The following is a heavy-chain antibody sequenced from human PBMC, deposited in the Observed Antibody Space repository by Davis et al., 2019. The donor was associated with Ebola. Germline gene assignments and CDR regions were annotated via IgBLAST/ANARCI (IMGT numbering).Heavy chain of an antibody. J-gene: IGHJ5*02. Sequence: GESLKISCATSGFTFGSYGVHWVRQALGKGLEWVAFIRYDGSNKYYADSVKGRFTISRDHSKNTLYLQMNSLRAEDTAVYYCAARGTGADGWFDPWGQGTLVTVSS. CDR3: AARGTGADGWFDP. D-gene: IGHD3-10*01. CDR1: GFTFGSYG. V-gene: IGHV3-30*02. CDR2: IRYDGSNK.